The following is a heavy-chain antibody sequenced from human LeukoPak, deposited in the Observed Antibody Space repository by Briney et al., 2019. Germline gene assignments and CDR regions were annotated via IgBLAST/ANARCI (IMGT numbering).Heavy chain of an antibody. D-gene: IGHD5-18*01. CDR2: MNPNSGNT. CDR1: GYTFTSYD. J-gene: IGHJ4*02. V-gene: IGHV1-8*01. Sequence: GASVKVSCKASGYTFTSYDINWVRQATGQGLEWMGWMNPNSGNTGYAQKFQGGDTMTRNTSISTAYMELSSLRSEDTAVYYCARRGYSYGLTGFDYWGQGTLVTVSS. CDR3: ARRGYSYGLTGFDY.